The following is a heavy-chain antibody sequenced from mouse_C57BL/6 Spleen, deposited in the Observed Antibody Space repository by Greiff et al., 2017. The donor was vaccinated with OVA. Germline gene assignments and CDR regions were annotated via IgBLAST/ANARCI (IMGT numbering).Heavy chain of an antibody. CDR3: ARHNGSSGPFDY. D-gene: IGHD3-2*02. CDR1: GFTFSSYG. Sequence: EVMLVESGGDLVKPGGSLKLSCAASGFTFSSYGMSWVRQTPDKRLEWVATISSGGSYTYYPDSVKGRFTISRDNAKNTLYLQMSSLKSEDTAMYYCARHNGSSGPFDYWGQGTTLTVSS. V-gene: IGHV5-6*01. CDR2: ISSGGSYT. J-gene: IGHJ2*01.